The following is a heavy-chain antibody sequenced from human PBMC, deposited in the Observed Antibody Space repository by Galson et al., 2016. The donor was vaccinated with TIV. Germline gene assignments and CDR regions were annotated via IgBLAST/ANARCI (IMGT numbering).Heavy chain of an antibody. Sequence: SLRLSCAASGFTFNDYGMTWVRQAPGKGLEWVSDIIWNGGITDYADSVKGRFTISRDNAKNSLYLQMNSLRAEDPALYLCARHVTCGGYCYYFGLWGQGTLVTVSS. V-gene: IGHV3-20*01. J-gene: IGHJ4*02. CDR1: GFTFNDYG. CDR2: IIWNGGIT. CDR3: ARHVTCGGYCYYFGL. D-gene: IGHD2-21*01.